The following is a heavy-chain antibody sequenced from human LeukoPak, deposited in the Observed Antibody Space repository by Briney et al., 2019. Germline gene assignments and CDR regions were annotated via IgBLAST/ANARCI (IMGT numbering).Heavy chain of an antibody. Sequence: GGSLRLSCAASGFTFSSYSMNWVRQAPGKGLEWVSSISSSSSYIYYADSVKGRFTISRDNAKNSLYLQMNSLRAEDTAVYYCARDGVSGYGYGFAFDYWGQGTLVTVSS. J-gene: IGHJ4*02. CDR3: ARDGVSGYGYGFAFDY. V-gene: IGHV3-21*01. CDR1: GFTFSSYS. CDR2: ISSSSSYI. D-gene: IGHD5-18*01.